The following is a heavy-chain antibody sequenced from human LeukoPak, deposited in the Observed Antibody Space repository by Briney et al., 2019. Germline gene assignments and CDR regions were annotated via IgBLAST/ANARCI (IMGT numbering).Heavy chain of an antibody. D-gene: IGHD3-10*01. V-gene: IGHV3-21*01. J-gene: IGHJ4*02. CDR1: GFTFSSYE. CDR2: ISSSSSYI. CDR3: AREGGFGSFDY. Sequence: GGSLRLSCAASGFTFSSYEMNWVRQAPGKGLEWVSSISSSSSYIYYADSVKGRFTISRDNAKNSLYLQMNSLRAEDTAVYYCAREGGFGSFDYWGQGTLVTVSS.